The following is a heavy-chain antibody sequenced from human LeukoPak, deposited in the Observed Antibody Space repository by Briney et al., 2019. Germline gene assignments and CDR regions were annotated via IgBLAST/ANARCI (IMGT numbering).Heavy chain of an antibody. CDR2: IYYSGKT. CDR3: ARVYGANPPDA. CDR1: GGAVSSGGYY. D-gene: IGHD4-17*01. J-gene: IGHJ5*02. V-gene: IGHV4-31*03. Sequence: SETLSLTCTVSGGAVSSGGYYWSWIRQHPGKGLEWIGCIYYSGKTYDSPSLKSRVTKSVDTSKNQFSLKLSSVTAADTAVYYCARVYGANPPDAWGQGTLVTVSS.